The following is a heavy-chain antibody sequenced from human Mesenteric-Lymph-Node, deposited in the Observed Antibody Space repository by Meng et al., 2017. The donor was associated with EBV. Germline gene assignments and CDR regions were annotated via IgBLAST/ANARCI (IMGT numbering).Heavy chain of an antibody. J-gene: IGHJ5*02. CDR1: GYYFTNFG. Sequence: VKEPGASGKASCKTSGYYFTNFGMRWVREGPGRGLGGVGWITPYNGNTYHGQNVQGRVTMTTDTSTSTAYMELRSLRFDDTAVYYCATDNWFDPWGQGTLVTVSS. V-gene: IGHV1-18*01. CDR3: ATDNWFDP. CDR2: ITPYNGNT.